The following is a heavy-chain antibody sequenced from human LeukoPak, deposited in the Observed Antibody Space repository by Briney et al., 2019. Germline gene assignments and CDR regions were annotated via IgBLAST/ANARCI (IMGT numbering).Heavy chain of an antibody. V-gene: IGHV3-30-3*01. CDR1: GFTFRNYV. J-gene: IGHJ4*02. D-gene: IGHD3-10*01. CDR2: TSSDLNVK. Sequence: LRGSLRPSCAASGFTFRNYVIRWVRQAPGKGLEWVAVTSSDLNVKLYADSVKGRFTISRDNSRSTLYLQMNSLRPEDTAIYYCAREGYYGSGSPPSLYFDYWGQGTQVTVSS. CDR3: AREGYYGSGSPPSLYFDY.